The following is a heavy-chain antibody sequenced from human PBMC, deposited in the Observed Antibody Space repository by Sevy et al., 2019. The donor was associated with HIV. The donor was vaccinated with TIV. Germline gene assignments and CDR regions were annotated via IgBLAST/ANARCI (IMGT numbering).Heavy chain of an antibody. CDR3: VKEVSQYSYSDY. Sequence: GGSLRLSCAVSGFSFDSYGMTWVRQTPGKGLEWVSAISGSADATYYTDSVKGRFTISRDNSKNTVYLQMNSLRAEDTAVYYCVKEVSQYSYSDYWGQGTLVTVSS. D-gene: IGHD5-18*01. CDR2: ISGSADAT. J-gene: IGHJ4*02. CDR1: GFSFDSYG. V-gene: IGHV3-23*01.